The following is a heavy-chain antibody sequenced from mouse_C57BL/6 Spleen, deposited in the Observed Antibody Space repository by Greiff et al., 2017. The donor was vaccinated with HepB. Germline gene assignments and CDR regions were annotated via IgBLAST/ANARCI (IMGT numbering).Heavy chain of an antibody. CDR1: GFTFSDYG. CDR2: ISSGSSTI. D-gene: IGHD1-3*01. V-gene: IGHV5-17*01. J-gene: IGHJ4*01. Sequence: DVKLVESGGGLVKPGGSLKLSCAASGFTFSDYGMHWVRQAPEKGLEWVAYISSGSSTIYYADTVKGRFTISRDNAKNTLFLQMTSLRSEDTAMYYCARKWARAMDYWGQGTSVTVSS. CDR3: ARKWARAMDY.